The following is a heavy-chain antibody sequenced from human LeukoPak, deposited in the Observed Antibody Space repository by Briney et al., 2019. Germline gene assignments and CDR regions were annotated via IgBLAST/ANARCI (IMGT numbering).Heavy chain of an antibody. CDR2: INHSGST. J-gene: IGHJ6*03. CDR3: ARAPVSTAYLHYYSMDV. CDR1: GGSFSGYY. Sequence: PSETLSLTCAVYGGSFSGYYWSWIRQPPGKGLEWIGEINHSGSTKYNPSLKSRVTISVDTSKNQFSLKLNSVTAADTAVYYCARAPVSTAYLHYYSMDVWGKGTTVTVSS. V-gene: IGHV4-34*01. D-gene: IGHD3-16*01.